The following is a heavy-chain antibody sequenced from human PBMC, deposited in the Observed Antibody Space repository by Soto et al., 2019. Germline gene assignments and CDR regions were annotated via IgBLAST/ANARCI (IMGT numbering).Heavy chain of an antibody. V-gene: IGHV3-30*18. D-gene: IGHD3-10*01. Sequence: QVQLVESGGGVVQPGRSLRLSCAASGFTFSSYGMHWVRQAPGKGLEWVAVISYDGSNKYYADSVKGRFTISRDNSKNTLYLQMNSLRAEETAVYYCAKARNPITMVRGDVDDAFDIWGQGTMVTVSS. J-gene: IGHJ3*02. CDR2: ISYDGSNK. CDR1: GFTFSSYG. CDR3: AKARNPITMVRGDVDDAFDI.